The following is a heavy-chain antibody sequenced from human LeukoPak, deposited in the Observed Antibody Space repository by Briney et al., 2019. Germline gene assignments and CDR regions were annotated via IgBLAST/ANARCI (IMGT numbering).Heavy chain of an antibody. CDR2: ISYDGSNK. CDR1: GFTFSSYA. J-gene: IGHJ4*02. CDR3: ARERDGTFDY. V-gene: IGHV3-30-3*01. Sequence: GGSLRLSCAASGFTFSSYAMHWVRQAPGKGLEWVAVISYDGSNKYYADSVKGRFTISRDNSKNTLYLQMNSLRAEDTAVYYRARERDGTFDYWGQGTLVTVSS. D-gene: IGHD6-13*01.